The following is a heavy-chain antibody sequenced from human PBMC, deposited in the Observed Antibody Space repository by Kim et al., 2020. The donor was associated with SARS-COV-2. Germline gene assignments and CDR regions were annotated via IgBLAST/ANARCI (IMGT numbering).Heavy chain of an antibody. J-gene: IGHJ4*02. V-gene: IGHV3-48*02. CDR2: SSSSTI. CDR3: ARADY. Sequence: SSSSTIYYADSVKGRFTISRDNAKNSLYLQMNSLRDEDTAVYYCARADYWGQGTLVTVSS.